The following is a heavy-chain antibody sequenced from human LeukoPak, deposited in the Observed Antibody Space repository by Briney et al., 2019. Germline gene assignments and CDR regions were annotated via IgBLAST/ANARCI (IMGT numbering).Heavy chain of an antibody. CDR2: IYYSGST. V-gene: IGHV4-59*12. Sequence: SETLSLTCTVSGGSLSSYYWSWIRQPPGKGLEWIGYIYYSGSTNYNPSLKSRVTISVDRSKNQFSLKLSSVTAADTAVYYCASPFYCNSTTCYDSWGQGTLVTVSS. CDR1: GGSLSSYY. CDR3: ASPFYCNSTTCYDS. D-gene: IGHD2-2*01. J-gene: IGHJ4*02.